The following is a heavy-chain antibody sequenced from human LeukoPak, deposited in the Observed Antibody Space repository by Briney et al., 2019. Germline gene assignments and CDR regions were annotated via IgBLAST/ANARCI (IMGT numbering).Heavy chain of an antibody. CDR2: ISYDGSNK. V-gene: IGHV3-30-3*01. J-gene: IGHJ4*02. D-gene: IGHD3-10*01. Sequence: PGGSLRLSCAASGFTFSSYAMHWVRQAPGKGLEWVAGISYDGSNKYYADSVKGRFTISRDNSKNTLYLQMNSLRAEDTAVYYCARDLQGSLDYWGQGTLVTVSS. CDR3: ARDLQGSLDY. CDR1: GFTFSSYA.